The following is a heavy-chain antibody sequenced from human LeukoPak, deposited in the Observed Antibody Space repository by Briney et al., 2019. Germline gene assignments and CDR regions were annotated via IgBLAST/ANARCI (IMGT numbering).Heavy chain of an antibody. CDR2: ISYDGSNK. Sequence: QPGRSLRLSCAASGFTFSSYGMHWVRQAPGKGLEWVAVISYDGSNKYYADSVKGRFTISRDNSKNTLYLQMNSLRAEDTAVYYCAKSGGWVREFDYWGQGTLVTVSS. J-gene: IGHJ4*02. CDR3: AKSGGWVREFDY. V-gene: IGHV3-30*18. CDR1: GFTFSSYG. D-gene: IGHD3-16*01.